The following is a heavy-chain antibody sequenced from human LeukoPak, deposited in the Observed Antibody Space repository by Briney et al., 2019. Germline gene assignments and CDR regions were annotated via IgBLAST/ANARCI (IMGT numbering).Heavy chain of an antibody. D-gene: IGHD6-19*01. CDR3: ARLSGRIAVAGTQDY. CDR2: IYYSGST. CDR1: GGSISSSSYY. Sequence: SETLSLTCTVSGGSISSSSYYWGWIRQPPGKGLEWIGSIYYSGSTYYNPSLKSRVTISVDTSKNQFSLKLSSVTAADTAVYYCARLSGRIAVAGTQDYWRQGTLVTVSS. V-gene: IGHV4-39*01. J-gene: IGHJ4*02.